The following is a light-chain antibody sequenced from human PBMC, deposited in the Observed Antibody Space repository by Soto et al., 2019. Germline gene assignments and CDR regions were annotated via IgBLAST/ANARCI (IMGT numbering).Light chain of an antibody. CDR3: QHYNNWTST. V-gene: IGKV3-15*01. J-gene: IGKJ2*01. CDR2: GAS. CDR1: QSVSSN. Sequence: EIVMTQSPATLSVSPGERATLSCRASQSVSSNLAWYQQKPGQAPRLLIYGASTRATGIPARFSGSGSGTEFTLTNNSVQSEDVVVYYSQHYNNWTSTFGQGTKLEIK.